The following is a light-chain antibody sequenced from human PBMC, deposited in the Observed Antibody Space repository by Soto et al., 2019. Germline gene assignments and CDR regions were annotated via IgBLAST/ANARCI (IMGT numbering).Light chain of an antibody. CDR2: AAS. V-gene: IGKV1-39*01. J-gene: IGKJ2*01. CDR3: RQSYGTPYT. CDR1: QSISSY. Sequence: DIQMTQSPSSLSASVGDRVTITCRASQSISSYLNWYQQKPGKAPQLLIYAASSLQSGVPSRFIGSGSGADFTPTISSLQPEEFATYYCRQSYGTPYTFGQGTKLEIK.